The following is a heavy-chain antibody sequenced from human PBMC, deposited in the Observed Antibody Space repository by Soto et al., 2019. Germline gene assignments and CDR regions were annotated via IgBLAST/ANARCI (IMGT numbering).Heavy chain of an antibody. D-gene: IGHD3-22*01. Sequence: QVQLVQSGAEVKKPGSSVKVSCKASGGTFSSYAISWVRQAPGQGLEWMGGIIPIFGTANYAQKFQGRVTITADESTSTAYMELSSLRSEDTAVYYCAGGYYYDSSGYYWYYCYGMDVWGQGTTVTVSS. V-gene: IGHV1-69*12. CDR3: AGGYYYDSSGYYWYYCYGMDV. CDR2: IIPIFGTA. J-gene: IGHJ6*02. CDR1: GGTFSSYA.